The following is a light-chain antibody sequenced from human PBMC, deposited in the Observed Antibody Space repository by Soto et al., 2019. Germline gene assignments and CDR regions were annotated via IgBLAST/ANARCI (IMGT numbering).Light chain of an antibody. V-gene: IGKV1-39*01. CDR3: QQSYSTPPAT. J-gene: IGKJ2*01. Sequence: DIPMTQSPSSLSASVGDRVTITCRASQYISSYLNWYQQKPGKAPKLLIYAASSLQSGVPSRFSGSGSGSDFTLTISSLQPEDFATYYCQQSYSTPPATFGQGTKLEIK. CDR1: QYISSY. CDR2: AAS.